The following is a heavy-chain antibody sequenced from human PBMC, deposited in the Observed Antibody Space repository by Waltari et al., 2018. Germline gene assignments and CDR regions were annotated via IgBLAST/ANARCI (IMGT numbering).Heavy chain of an antibody. CDR3: AHRRPNYSGDWFVY. D-gene: IGHD6-25*01. Sequence: QITLKESGPALVKATQTLTLTCTFSGFSLSTNGVGVGWFRQAPGKALEWLALIYWNDGKHYSSSLESRLTLIKDPSKNQVVLIMTNMDPVDTATYFCAHRRPNYSGDWFVYWGQGTLVTVSS. V-gene: IGHV2-5*01. CDR1: GFSLSTNGVG. J-gene: IGHJ4*02. CDR2: IYWNDGK.